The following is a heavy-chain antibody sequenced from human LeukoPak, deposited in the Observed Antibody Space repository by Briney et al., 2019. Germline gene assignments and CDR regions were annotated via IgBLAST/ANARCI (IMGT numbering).Heavy chain of an antibody. CDR2: ISAGGGDT. CDR3: AAKEGLTGYLSGSFDY. J-gene: IGHJ4*02. D-gene: IGHD3-9*01. Sequence: PGGSLRLSCAASGFTFSNHAMTWVRQAPGKGLEWVSAISAGGGDTFYADSARGRFTISRDNSKSTLYLLMNTLRAEDTAVYYCAAKEGLTGYLSGSFDYWGQGTLVTVSS. CDR1: GFTFSNHA. V-gene: IGHV3-23*01.